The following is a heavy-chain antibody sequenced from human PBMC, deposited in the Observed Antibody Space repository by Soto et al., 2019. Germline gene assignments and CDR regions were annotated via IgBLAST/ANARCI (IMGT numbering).Heavy chain of an antibody. J-gene: IGHJ3*02. CDR3: TRERFLEWLVGVRFWAFDN. Sequence: PGGSLRLSCAASGFTVSSNYMNWVRQAPGKGLEWVSVIYSDDRTYYADSVKGRFTISRDNSKNTVYLQLNSLRAEDTAVYYCTRERFLEWLVGVRFWAFDNWGQGTMLTVSS. CDR1: GFTVSSNY. D-gene: IGHD3-3*01. CDR2: IYSDDRT. V-gene: IGHV3-53*01.